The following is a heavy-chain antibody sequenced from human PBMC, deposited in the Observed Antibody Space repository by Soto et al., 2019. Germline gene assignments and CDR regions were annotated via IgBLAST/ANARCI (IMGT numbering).Heavy chain of an antibody. Sequence: GDALKISCKASGYIFTDYWIAWARQMPGKGLEWMGIIYPDDSDTRYSPSIQGQVTISVDTSITTAYLQWSSLRPSETALYSCVRNGVCSGGSCYSPSYYYDGLDVWGRGPTVTSP. D-gene: IGHD2-15*01. CDR3: VRNGVCSGGSCYSPSYYYDGLDV. CDR2: IYPDDSDT. CDR1: GYIFTDYW. J-gene: IGHJ6*02. V-gene: IGHV5-51*01.